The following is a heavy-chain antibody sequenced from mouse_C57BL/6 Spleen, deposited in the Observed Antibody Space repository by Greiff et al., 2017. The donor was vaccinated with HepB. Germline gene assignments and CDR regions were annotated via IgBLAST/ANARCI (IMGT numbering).Heavy chain of an antibody. CDR3: TFNDDGSCYYFDY. CDR2: IDPEDGDT. J-gene: IGHJ2*01. V-gene: IGHV14-1*01. Sequence: EVKLMESGAELVRPGASVKLSCTASGFNIKDYYMHWVKQRPEQGLEWIGRIDPEDGDTEYAPKFQGKATMTADTSSNTAYLQLSSLTSEDTAVYYCTFNDDGSCYYFDYWGQGTTLTVSS. CDR1: GFNIKDYY. D-gene: IGHD1-1*01.